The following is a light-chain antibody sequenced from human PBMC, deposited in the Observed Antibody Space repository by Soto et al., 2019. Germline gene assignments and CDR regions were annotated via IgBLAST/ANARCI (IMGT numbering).Light chain of an antibody. CDR3: QQYNSYWT. CDR2: MAS. Sequence: DIQMTQSPSTLSASVGDRVTITCRASQSLSSWLAWYQQKPGKAPKLLIYMASNFESGVPSRLSGSGSGTEFTLTISSLQPDDFATYYCQQYNSYWTFGQGTKVEIK. V-gene: IGKV1-5*03. CDR1: QSLSSW. J-gene: IGKJ1*01.